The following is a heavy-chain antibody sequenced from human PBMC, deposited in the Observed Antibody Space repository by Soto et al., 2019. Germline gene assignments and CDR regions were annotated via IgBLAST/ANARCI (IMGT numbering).Heavy chain of an antibody. Sequence: SETLSLTCTVSGGSISSYYWSWIRQPPGKGLEWIGYIYYSGSTNYNPSLKSRVTISVDTSKNQFSLKLSSVTAADTAVYYCARASMGYGMDVWGQGTTVTVSS. V-gene: IGHV4-59*01. CDR1: GGSISSYY. CDR3: ARASMGYGMDV. D-gene: IGHD6-6*01. J-gene: IGHJ6*02. CDR2: IYYSGST.